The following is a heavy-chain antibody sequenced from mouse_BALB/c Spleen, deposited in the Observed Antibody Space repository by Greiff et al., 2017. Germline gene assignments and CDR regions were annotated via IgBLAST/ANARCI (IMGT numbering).Heavy chain of an antibody. CDR1: GFSLTSYG. CDR3: ARVTYYRHDAMDY. CDR2: IWAGGST. V-gene: IGHV2-9*02. J-gene: IGHJ4*01. Sequence: VQLVESGPGLVAPSQSLSITCTVSGFSLTSYGVHWVRQPPGKGLEWLGVIWAGGSTNYNSALMSRLSISKDNSKSQVFLKMNSLQTDDTAMYYCARVTYYRHDAMDYWGQGTSVTVSS. D-gene: IGHD2-14*01.